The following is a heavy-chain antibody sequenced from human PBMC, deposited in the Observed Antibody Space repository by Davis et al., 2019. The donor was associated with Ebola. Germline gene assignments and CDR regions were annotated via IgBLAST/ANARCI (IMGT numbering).Heavy chain of an antibody. CDR1: GGSFSGYY. CDR2: INHSGST. CDR3: ARTFDI. Sequence: SETLSLTCAVYGGSFSGYYWSWIRQPPGKGLEWIGEINHSGSTNYNPSLKSRVTISVDTSKNQFSLKLSSVTAADTAVYYCARTFDIWCQGTMVTVSS. J-gene: IGHJ3*02. V-gene: IGHV4-34*01.